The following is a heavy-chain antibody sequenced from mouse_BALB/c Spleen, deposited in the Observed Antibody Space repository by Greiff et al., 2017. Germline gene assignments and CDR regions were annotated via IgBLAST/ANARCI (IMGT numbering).Heavy chain of an antibody. V-gene: IGHV1-18*01. D-gene: IGHD1-1*01. CDR2: INPNNGGT. J-gene: IGHJ2*01. CDR3: ARLKLRGIYGSSYGFDY. Sequence: EVKLVESGPELVKPGASVKISCKTSGYTFTEYTMHWVKQSHGKSLEWIGGINPNNGGTSYNQKFKGKATLTVDKSSSTAYMELRSLTSEDSAVYYCARLKLRGIYGSSYGFDYWGQGTTLTVSS. CDR1: GYTFTEYT.